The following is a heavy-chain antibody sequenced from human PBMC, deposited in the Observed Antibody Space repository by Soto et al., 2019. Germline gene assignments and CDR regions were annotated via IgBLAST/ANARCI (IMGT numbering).Heavy chain of an antibody. CDR1: GGSISSSSYY. D-gene: IGHD3-10*01. CDR3: ARDRPNYYGSGSTSNWFDP. V-gene: IGHV4-39*07. CDR2: IYYSGST. Sequence: PSETLSLTCTVSGGSISSSSYYWGWIRQPPGKGLEWIGSIYYSGSTNYNPSLKSRVTISVDTSKNQFSLKLSSVTAADTAVYYCARDRPNYYGSGSTSNWFDPWGQGTLVTVSS. J-gene: IGHJ5*02.